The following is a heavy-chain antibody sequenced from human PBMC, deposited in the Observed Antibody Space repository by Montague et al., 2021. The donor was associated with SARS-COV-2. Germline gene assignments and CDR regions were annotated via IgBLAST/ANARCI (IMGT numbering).Heavy chain of an antibody. D-gene: IGHD3-22*01. CDR1: GGSISSGGYY. Sequence: TLSLTCTVSGGSISSGGYYWSWIRQHPGKGLEWIGYIYYSGSTYYNPSLKSRVTISVDTSKNQFSLKLGSVTAADTAVYYCARAGTITMIVVVIDAFDIWGLGTMATVSS. J-gene: IGHJ3*02. CDR2: IYYSGST. CDR3: ARAGTITMIVVVIDAFDI. V-gene: IGHV4-31*03.